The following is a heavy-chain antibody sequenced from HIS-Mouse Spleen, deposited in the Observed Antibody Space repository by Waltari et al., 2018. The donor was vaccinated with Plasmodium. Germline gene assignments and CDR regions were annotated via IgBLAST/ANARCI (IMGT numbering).Heavy chain of an antibody. J-gene: IGHJ4*02. CDR1: GFTFSGYA. V-gene: IGHV3-30*04. D-gene: IGHD3-10*01. CDR2: ISYDGSNK. CDR3: ALSGH. Sequence: QVQLVESGGGVVQPGRSLRLSCAASGFTFSGYAMHGVRQDPGKGLEWVEVISYDGSNKYYTDSVKGRFTISRDNSKNTLYLQMNSLRAEDTAVYYCALSGHWGQGTLVTVSS.